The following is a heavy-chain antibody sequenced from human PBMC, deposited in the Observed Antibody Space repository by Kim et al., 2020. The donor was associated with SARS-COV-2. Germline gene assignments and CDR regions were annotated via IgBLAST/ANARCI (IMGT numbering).Heavy chain of an antibody. J-gene: IGHJ6*02. Sequence: VKGRFTISGDNAKNSLYLQMNSLRAEDTAVYYCARDSIAVAGNYYYYGMDVWGQGTTVTVSS. V-gene: IGHV3-11*05. D-gene: IGHD6-19*01. CDR3: ARDSIAVAGNYYYYGMDV.